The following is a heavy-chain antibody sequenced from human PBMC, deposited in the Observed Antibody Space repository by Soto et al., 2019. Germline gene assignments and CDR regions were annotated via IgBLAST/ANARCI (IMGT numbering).Heavy chain of an antibody. J-gene: IGHJ4*02. Sequence: GGSLRLSCAASGFTFNIYGMHWVRQAPDKGLEWVALISYDGSNQYYADSVKGQFTISRDNSKNTLFLQMNSLRADDTAVYYCAKDQASGQGSFDSWGQGTLVTV. CDR1: GFTFNIYG. V-gene: IGHV3-30*18. CDR3: AKDQASGQGSFDS. CDR2: ISYDGSNQ.